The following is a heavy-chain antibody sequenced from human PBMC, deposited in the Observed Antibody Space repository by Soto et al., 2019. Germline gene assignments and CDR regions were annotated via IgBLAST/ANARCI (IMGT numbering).Heavy chain of an antibody. CDR1: GFTFSSYA. V-gene: IGHV3-30-3*01. J-gene: IGHJ4*02. CDR2: ISYDGSNK. D-gene: IGHD3-22*01. CDR3: AREAMIVVAFDY. Sequence: QVQLVESGGGVVQPGRSLRLSCAASGFTFSSYAMRWVRQAPGKGLEWVAVISYDGSNKYYADSVKGRFTISRDNSKNTLYLQMNSLRAEDTAVYYCAREAMIVVAFDYWGQGTLVTVSS.